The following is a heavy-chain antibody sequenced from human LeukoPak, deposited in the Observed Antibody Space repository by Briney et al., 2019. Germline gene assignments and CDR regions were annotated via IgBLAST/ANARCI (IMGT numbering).Heavy chain of an antibody. Sequence: PGGSLRLSCAASGFTFSSHWMSWVRQAPGKGLEWVANINQDGSEKFSVDSVKGRFTISRDNAKNSLYLQMNGLRAEDTAVYFCARDGVAPGIYFDYWGQGTLVTVSS. CDR3: ARDGVAPGIYFDY. CDR1: GFTFSSHW. J-gene: IGHJ4*02. D-gene: IGHD6-13*01. CDR2: INQDGSEK. V-gene: IGHV3-7*01.